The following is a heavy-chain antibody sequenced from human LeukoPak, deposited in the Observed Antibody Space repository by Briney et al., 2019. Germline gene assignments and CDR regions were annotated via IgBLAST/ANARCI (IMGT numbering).Heavy chain of an antibody. J-gene: IGHJ6*02. V-gene: IGHV3-43*02. D-gene: IGHD2-2*01. CDR2: ISGDGGST. Sequence: PGGSLRLSCAASGFTFDDYAMHWVRQAPGKGLEWVSLISGDGGSTYYADSVKGRFTISRDNSKNSLYLQMNSLRTEDTALYYCAKDIYLAIDIVVVPAANYYYYGMDVWGQGTTVTVSS. CDR1: GFTFDDYA. CDR3: AKDIYLAIDIVVVPAANYYYYGMDV.